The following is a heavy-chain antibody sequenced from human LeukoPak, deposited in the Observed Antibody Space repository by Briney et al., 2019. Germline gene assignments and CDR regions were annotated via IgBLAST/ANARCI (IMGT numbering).Heavy chain of an antibody. V-gene: IGHV1-69*05. J-gene: IGHJ5*02. CDR3: ASGTAPLGWFGP. CDR2: IIPIFGTA. CDR1: GGTFSSYA. Sequence: SVKVSCKASGGTFSSYAISWVRQAPGQGLEWMGGIIPIFGTANYAQKFQGRVTITTDESTSTTYMELSSLRSEDTAVYYCASGTAPLGWFGPWGQGTLVTVSS.